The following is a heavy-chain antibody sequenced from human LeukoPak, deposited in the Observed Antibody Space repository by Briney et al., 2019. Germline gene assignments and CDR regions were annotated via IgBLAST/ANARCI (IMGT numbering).Heavy chain of an antibody. D-gene: IGHD6-13*01. CDR3: ARGDRIRIAAAGKIFDY. CDR2: INHSGST. V-gene: IGHV4-34*01. CDR1: GGSFSGYY. J-gene: IGHJ4*02. Sequence: SETLSLTCAVYGGSFSGYYWSWIRQPPGKGLEWIGEINHSGSTNYNPSLKSRVTISVDTSKNQFSLRLSSVTAADTAVYYCARGDRIRIAAAGKIFDYWGQGTLVTVSS.